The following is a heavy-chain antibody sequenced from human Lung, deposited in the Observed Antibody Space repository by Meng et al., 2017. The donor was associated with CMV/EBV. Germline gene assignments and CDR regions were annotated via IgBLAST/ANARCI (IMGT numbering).Heavy chain of an antibody. CDR2: INWNGGST. CDR3: ARVGAARPGEVYYYYGMDV. Sequence: GGSLRPXXAAFGFTFDDYGMSWVRQAPGKGLEWVSGINWNGGSTGYADSVKGRFTIPRDNAKNALYLQMNSLRAEDTALYYCARVGAARPGEVYYYYGMDVWGQGTTVXVSS. V-gene: IGHV3-20*03. J-gene: IGHJ6*02. CDR1: GFTFDDYG. D-gene: IGHD6-6*01.